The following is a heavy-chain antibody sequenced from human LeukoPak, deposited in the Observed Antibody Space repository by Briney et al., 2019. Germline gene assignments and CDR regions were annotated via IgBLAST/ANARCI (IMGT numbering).Heavy chain of an antibody. Sequence: GGSLRLSCEVSGFTVTSNYMTWVRQAPGKGLEWVSVIYSSRTTKYSDSVKGRFTISRDNSKNTLYLQMNSLRAEDTAVYYCARAPYYDILTGLYQGIIYWGQGTLVTVSS. J-gene: IGHJ4*02. CDR1: GFTVTSNY. CDR3: ARAPYYDILTGLYQGIIY. D-gene: IGHD3-9*01. CDR2: IYSSRTT. V-gene: IGHV3-53*01.